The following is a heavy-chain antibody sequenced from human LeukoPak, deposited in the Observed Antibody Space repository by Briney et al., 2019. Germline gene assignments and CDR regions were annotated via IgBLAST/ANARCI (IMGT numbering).Heavy chain of an antibody. J-gene: IGHJ4*02. CDR3: ATYRQVLLPFES. D-gene: IGHD2-8*02. Sequence: GGSLRLSCAASGFTFSNYAMIWVRQPPGKGLEWVSSIFPSGGEIHYADSVRGRFTISRDNSKSTLSLQMNSLRAEDTAIYYCATYRQVLLPFESWGQGTLVAVSS. V-gene: IGHV3-23*01. CDR2: IFPSGGEI. CDR1: GFTFSNYA.